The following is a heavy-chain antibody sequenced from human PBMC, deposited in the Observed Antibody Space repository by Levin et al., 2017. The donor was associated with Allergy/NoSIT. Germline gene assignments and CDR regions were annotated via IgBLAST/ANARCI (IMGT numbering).Heavy chain of an antibody. V-gene: IGHV4-31*03. J-gene: IGHJ4*02. D-gene: IGHD4-17*01. CDR3: ARVYSYGDYRGNFDY. CDR2: IYYSGST. Sequence: PSETLSLTCTVSGGSISSGGYYWSWIRQHPGTGLEWIGYIYYSGSTYYNPSLKSRVTISVDTSKNQFSLKLSSVTAADTAVYYCARVYSYGDYRGNFDYWGQGTLVTVSS. CDR1: GGSISSGGYY.